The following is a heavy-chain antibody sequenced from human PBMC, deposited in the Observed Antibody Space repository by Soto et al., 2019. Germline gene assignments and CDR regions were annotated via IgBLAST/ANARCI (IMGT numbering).Heavy chain of an antibody. V-gene: IGHV1-18*04. J-gene: IGHJ3*02. Sequence: ASVKVSCKASGYTFTTYGINWVRQGPGQGLEWMGWISAYNGYTNYAQMLQGRVTMTTDTSTSTGYMELRSLRSDDTAVYYCVRALFSYVPSRGAFDIWGQGTMVTVS. CDR3: VRALFSYVPSRGAFDI. CDR2: ISAYNGYT. D-gene: IGHD2-8*01. CDR1: GYTFTTYG.